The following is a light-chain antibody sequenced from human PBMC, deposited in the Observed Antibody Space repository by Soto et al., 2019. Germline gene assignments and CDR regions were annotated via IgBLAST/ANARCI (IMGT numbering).Light chain of an antibody. CDR2: GAS. CDR1: ESVSSN. V-gene: IGKV3-20*01. CDR3: QQYGSSLWT. Sequence: ILMTQSPATLSVSPWERATLSCRASESVSSNLAWYQQKPGQAPRLLIYGASSRATGIPDRFSGSGSGTDFTLTISRLEPEDFAVYYCQQYGSSLWTFGQGTKVDI. J-gene: IGKJ1*01.